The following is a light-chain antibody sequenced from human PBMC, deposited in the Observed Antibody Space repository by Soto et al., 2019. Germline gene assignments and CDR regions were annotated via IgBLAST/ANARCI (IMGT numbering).Light chain of an antibody. CDR3: QQYQSKPELT. J-gene: IGKJ4*01. V-gene: IGKV4-1*01. CDR1: QSLLYSSNNKNY. Sequence: IAMTQSPDSLAVSLGERATINCKSSQSLLYSSNNKNYLAWYQQKPGQPPKLLIYWASTRASGVPARVSGSGSGTDCTLTISNLQAEDVAVYHCQQYQSKPELTFGGGTKVESK. CDR2: WAS.